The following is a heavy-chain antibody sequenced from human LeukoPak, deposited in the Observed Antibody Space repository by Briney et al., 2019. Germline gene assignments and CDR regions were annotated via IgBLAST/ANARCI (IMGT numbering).Heavy chain of an antibody. V-gene: IGHV4-34*01. Sequence: SETLSLTCAVYGGSFSGYYWSWLRQPPGKGLEWIGEINHSGSTNYNPSLKSRVTISVDASKNQFSLKLSSVTAADTAVYYCARAVVRGTFDYWGQGTLVTVSS. CDR2: INHSGST. CDR1: GGSFSGYY. D-gene: IGHD3-10*01. CDR3: ARAVVRGTFDY. J-gene: IGHJ4*02.